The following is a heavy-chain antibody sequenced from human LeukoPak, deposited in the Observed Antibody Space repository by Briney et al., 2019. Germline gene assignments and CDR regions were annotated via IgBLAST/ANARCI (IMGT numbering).Heavy chain of an antibody. CDR3: GKEGGA. CDR2: IGGRGGST. J-gene: IGHJ5*02. V-gene: IGHV3-23*01. D-gene: IGHD3-16*01. CDR1: GFRFSDFT. Sequence: GGSLRLSCAASGFRFSDFTMTWVRQAPGKGPEWVSAIGGRGGSTYYADSVGGGFTISRDNSKDMVFLQMNSLKVEDTATYYCGKEGGAWGQGTKVTVSS.